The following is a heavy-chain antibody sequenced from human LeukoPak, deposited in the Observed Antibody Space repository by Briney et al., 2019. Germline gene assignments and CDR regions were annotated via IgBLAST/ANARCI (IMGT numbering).Heavy chain of an antibody. V-gene: IGHV1-8*01. D-gene: IGHD4-17*01. Sequence: ASVEVSRKTSGYTFTSYDINWVRQATGQGLEWMGWMNPNSGHTGYAQKFQGRVTMTRNTSINTAYMELSSLRSEDTAVYYCARDYGDYVFYFDPWGQGTLVTVSS. CDR3: ARDYGDYVFYFDP. CDR1: GYTFTSYD. CDR2: MNPNSGHT. J-gene: IGHJ5*02.